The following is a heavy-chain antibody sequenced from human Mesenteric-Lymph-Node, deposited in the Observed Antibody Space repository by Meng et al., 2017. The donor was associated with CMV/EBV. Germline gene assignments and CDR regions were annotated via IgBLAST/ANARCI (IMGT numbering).Heavy chain of an antibody. Sequence: ESLKISCAASGFTFSDFYMSWIRQAPGKGLEWIGYIYYSGSTNYNPSLKSRVTMSVDTSKNQFSLKLSSVTAADTAVYYCARQSGGIGTAGYYFDYWGQGTLVTVSS. CDR3: ARQSGGIGTAGYYFDY. V-gene: IGHV4-59*08. CDR1: GFTFSDFY. D-gene: IGHD1-7*01. J-gene: IGHJ4*02. CDR2: IYYSGST.